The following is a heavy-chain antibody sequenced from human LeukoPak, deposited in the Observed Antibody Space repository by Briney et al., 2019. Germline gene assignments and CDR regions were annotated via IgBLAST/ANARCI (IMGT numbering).Heavy chain of an antibody. J-gene: IGHJ4*02. Sequence: PGGSLRLSCAASGFTFSSYAMSWVRQAPGKGLEWVSVIYSGGSTYYADSVKGRFTISRDNSKNTLYLQMNSLRAEDTAVYYCARAIYGSGSYSTGYFDYWGQGTLVTVSS. CDR1: GFTFSSYA. V-gene: IGHV3-53*01. CDR3: ARAIYGSGSYSTGYFDY. CDR2: IYSGGST. D-gene: IGHD3-10*01.